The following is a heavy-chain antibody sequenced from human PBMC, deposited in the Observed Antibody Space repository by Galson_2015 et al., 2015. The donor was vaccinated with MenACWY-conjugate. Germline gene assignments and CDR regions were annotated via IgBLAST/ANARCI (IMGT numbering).Heavy chain of an antibody. D-gene: IGHD6-13*01. V-gene: IGHV3-53*05. CDR3: AKEKTASASRGVDY. J-gene: IGHJ4*02. Sequence: SLRLSCAVSGFPIFTNYMAWVRQAPGKGLEWVSVVFSGGLTEYADSVKGRFTISRDNSKSTLYLQMNSLRAEDTAVYYCAKEKTASASRGVDYWGQGTLGTVSS. CDR1: GFPIFTNY. CDR2: VFSGGLT.